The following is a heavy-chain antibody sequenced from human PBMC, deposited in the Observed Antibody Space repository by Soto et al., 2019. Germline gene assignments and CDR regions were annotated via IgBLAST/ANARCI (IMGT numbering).Heavy chain of an antibody. D-gene: IGHD2-2*01. V-gene: IGHV1-69*01. Sequence: QVQLVQSGAEVKKPGSSVKVSCKASGGTFSSYAISWVRQAPGQGLEWMGGIIPIFCTANYAQKFQGRVTITADASTSTAYTELSRLRSEDTDVYYCARVVVVQAAPPDHYYYYYGMDFWGQGTTVTVSS. CDR2: IIPIFCTA. J-gene: IGHJ6*02. CDR1: GGTFSSYA. CDR3: ARVVVVQAAPPDHYYYYYGMDF.